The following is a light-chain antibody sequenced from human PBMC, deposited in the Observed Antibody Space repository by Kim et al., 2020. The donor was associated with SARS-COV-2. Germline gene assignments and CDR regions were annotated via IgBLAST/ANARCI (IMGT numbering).Light chain of an antibody. J-gene: IGLJ2*01. CDR2: YDT. V-gene: IGLV3-21*04. Sequence: PGATARITCGGDTIRDLGVHWYHQKPGQAPLLVIYYDTDRPSGIPERFSGSKSGNTATLTISRVEAEDEADYYCQVWDTGSDHVVFGGGTQLTVL. CDR3: QVWDTGSDHVV. CDR1: TIRDLG.